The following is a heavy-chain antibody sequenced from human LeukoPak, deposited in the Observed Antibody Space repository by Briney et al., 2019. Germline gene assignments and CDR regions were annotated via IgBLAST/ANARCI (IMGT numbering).Heavy chain of an antibody. CDR3: ASQLRYFDWTHDAFDI. Sequence: SETLSLTCTVSGGSISSYYWSWIRQPPGKGLEWIGYIYYSGSTNYNPSLKSRVTISVDTSKNQFSLKLSSVTAADTAVYYCASQLRYFDWTHDAFDIWGQGTMVTVSS. CDR1: GGSISSYY. V-gene: IGHV4-59*08. CDR2: IYYSGST. D-gene: IGHD3-9*01. J-gene: IGHJ3*02.